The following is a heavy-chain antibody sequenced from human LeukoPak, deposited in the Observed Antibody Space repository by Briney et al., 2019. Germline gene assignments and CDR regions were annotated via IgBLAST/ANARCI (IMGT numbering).Heavy chain of an antibody. J-gene: IGHJ5*02. D-gene: IGHD3-10*01. CDR3: AKDIGGSYYQCWFAP. CDR1: VDTFDESA. CDR2: IRLDSVII. V-gene: IGHV3-9*01. Sequence: GGSPRLSCAPSVDTFDESAMHWVWQAPGESLEWGSGIRLDSVIIRYTDSVKGRFSISTDNTQSTLYLRMKSLRAADTALYYCAKDIGGSYYQCWFAPWGQGTLVTVSS.